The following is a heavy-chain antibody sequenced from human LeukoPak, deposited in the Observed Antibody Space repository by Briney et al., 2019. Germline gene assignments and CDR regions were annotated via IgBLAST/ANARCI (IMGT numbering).Heavy chain of an antibody. CDR2: INPNSGGT. D-gene: IGHD2/OR15-2a*01. J-gene: IGHJ6*03. CDR3: ARGAEFYYYMDV. CDR1: GYTFTGYY. Sequence: ASVKVSCKASGYTFTGYYMHWVRQAPGQGLEWMGWINPNSGGTNYAQKFQGRVTMTRDTSISTAYMELSGLRSDDTAVYSCARGAEFYYYMDVWGTGTTVTISS. V-gene: IGHV1-2*02.